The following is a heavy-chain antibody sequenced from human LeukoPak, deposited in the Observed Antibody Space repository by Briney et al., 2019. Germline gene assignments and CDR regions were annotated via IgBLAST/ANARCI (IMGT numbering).Heavy chain of an antibody. CDR2: ISGSGGST. J-gene: IGHJ3*02. Sequence: GGSLRLSCAASGFTFSSYAMSWVRQAPGKGLEWVSAISGSGGSTYYADSVKGRFTISRDNSKNTLYLQMNSLRAEDTAVYYCAKPYCSGGSCYPSYAFDIWGQGTMVTVSS. D-gene: IGHD2-15*01. CDR3: AKPYCSGGSCYPSYAFDI. CDR1: GFTFSSYA. V-gene: IGHV3-23*01.